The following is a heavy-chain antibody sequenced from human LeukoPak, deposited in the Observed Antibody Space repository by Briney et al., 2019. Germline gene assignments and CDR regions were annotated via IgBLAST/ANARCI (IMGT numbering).Heavy chain of an antibody. CDR2: IKQDGTEK. J-gene: IGHJ3*02. Sequence: GGSLRLSCAAAGFNFSSYWMTWVRQAPGKGLEWVANIKQDGTEKYCVDSVKGRFTISRDNAKNSLYLQMNSLRDVDTTVYFCARPTAVTLVDAFNIWGLGTMVTVSS. D-gene: IGHD4-17*01. CDR3: ARPTAVTLVDAFNI. CDR1: GFNFSSYW. V-gene: IGHV3-7*04.